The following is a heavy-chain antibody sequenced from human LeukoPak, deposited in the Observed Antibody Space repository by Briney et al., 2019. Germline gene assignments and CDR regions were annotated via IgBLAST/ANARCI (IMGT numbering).Heavy chain of an antibody. CDR1: GYTFTDYY. CDR3: ARATMVRGVIITSWFDP. V-gene: IGHV1-2*02. Sequence: ASVKVSCKASGYTFTDYYTHWVRQAPGQGLEWMGWINPNSGGTNYAQKFQGRVTMTRDTSISTAYMELSRLRSDDTAVYYCARATMVRGVIITSWFDPWGQGTLVTVSS. CDR2: INPNSGGT. J-gene: IGHJ5*02. D-gene: IGHD3-10*01.